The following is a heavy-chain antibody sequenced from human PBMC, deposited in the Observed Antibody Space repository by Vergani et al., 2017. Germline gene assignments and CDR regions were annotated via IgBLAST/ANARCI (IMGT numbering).Heavy chain of an antibody. CDR2: ISYDGSNK. Sequence: QVQLVESGGGVVQPGRSLRLSCAASGFTFSSYGMHWVRQAPGKGLEWVAVISYDGSNKYYADSVKGRFTISRDNSKNTLYLQMNSLRAEDTDVYYCAILPNYYDSSGYYLDYYGSQGPLVTVSS. V-gene: IGHV3-30*03. J-gene: IGHJ4*02. CDR3: AILPNYYDSSGYYLDYY. CDR1: GFTFSSYG. D-gene: IGHD3-22*01.